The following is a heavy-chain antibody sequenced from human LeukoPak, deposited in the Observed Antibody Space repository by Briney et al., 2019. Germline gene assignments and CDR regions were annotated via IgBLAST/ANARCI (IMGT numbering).Heavy chain of an antibody. J-gene: IGHJ4*02. CDR3: ARPARYCSGGSCWDS. V-gene: IGHV4-59*01. CDR1: GDSISSYY. Sequence: SETLSLTCTVSGDSISSYYWSWIRQPPGKGLEWIGNVYYSGNTNYNPSLKSRVTISVDTSKNQFSLTLTSVTAADTAIYYCARPARYCSGGSCWDSWGQGTLVTVSS. D-gene: IGHD2-15*01. CDR2: VYYSGNT.